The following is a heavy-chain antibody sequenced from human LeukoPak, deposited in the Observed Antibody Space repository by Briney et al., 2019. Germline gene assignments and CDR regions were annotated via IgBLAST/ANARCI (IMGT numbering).Heavy chain of an antibody. Sequence: PSETLSLTCTVSGGSISSSSYYWGWIRQPPGKGLEWIGSIYYSGSTYYNPSLKSRVTISVDTSKNQFSLKLSSVTAADTAVYYCARLTSMVRGSLLYYYYMDVWGKGTTVTISS. D-gene: IGHD3-10*01. CDR2: IYYSGST. J-gene: IGHJ6*03. V-gene: IGHV4-39*01. CDR3: ARLTSMVRGSLLYYYYMDV. CDR1: GGSISSSSYY.